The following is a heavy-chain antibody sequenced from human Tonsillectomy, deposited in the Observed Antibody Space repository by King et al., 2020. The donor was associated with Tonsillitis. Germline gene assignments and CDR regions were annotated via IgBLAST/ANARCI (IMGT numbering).Heavy chain of an antibody. CDR1: GDSISSGDYY. CDR2: IYYSGST. Sequence: QLQESGPRLVKPSQTLSLTCTVSGDSISSGDYYWNWIRQPPGKGLEWIGFIYYSGSTYYNPSLKSRVSISLDTSKNQFSLKLSSVTAADTAVYYCARGSRFFDWMSHYWGQGTLVTVSS. J-gene: IGHJ4*02. V-gene: IGHV4-30-4*01. D-gene: IGHD3-9*01. CDR3: ARGSRFFDWMSHY.